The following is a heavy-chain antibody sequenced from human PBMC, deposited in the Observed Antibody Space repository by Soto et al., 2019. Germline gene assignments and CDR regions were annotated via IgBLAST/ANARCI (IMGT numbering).Heavy chain of an antibody. CDR1: GFTFSSYA. CDR3: ARDGRYSSGWFWNWFDP. J-gene: IGHJ5*02. Sequence: GGSLRLSCAASGFTFSSYAMHWVRQAPGKGLEWVAVISYDGSNKYYADSVKGRFTISRDNSKNTLYLQMNSLRAEDTAVYYCARDGRYSSGWFWNWFDPWGQGTLVTVSS. CDR2: ISYDGSNK. D-gene: IGHD6-19*01. V-gene: IGHV3-30-3*01.